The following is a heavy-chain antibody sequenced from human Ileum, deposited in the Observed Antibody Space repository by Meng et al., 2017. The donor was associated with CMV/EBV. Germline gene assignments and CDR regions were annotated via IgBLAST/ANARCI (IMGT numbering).Heavy chain of an antibody. CDR2: INWDGTNT. CDR3: ARDGH. V-gene: IGHV3-43*01. CDR1: GFTFDDYS. J-gene: IGHJ4*02. Sequence: EVQLVESGGLVVQPWGSLRLSCAASGFTFDDYSMHWVRQRPGKGLEWISIINWDGTNTDYADSVRGRFTISRDNSRNSLYLEMNSLRTEDTAFYFCARDGHWGQGTLVTVSS.